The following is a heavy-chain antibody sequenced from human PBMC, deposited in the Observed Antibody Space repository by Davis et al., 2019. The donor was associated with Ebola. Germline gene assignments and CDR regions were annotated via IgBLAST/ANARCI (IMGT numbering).Heavy chain of an antibody. Sequence: PSETLSLTCAVYGGSFSGYYWSWIRQPPGKGLEWIGEINHSGSTNYNPSLKSRVTISVDTSKNQFSLKLSSVTAADTAVYYCARSLRWLSPNFDYWGQGTLVTVSS. V-gene: IGHV4-34*01. CDR1: GGSFSGYY. J-gene: IGHJ4*02. CDR3: ARSLRWLSPNFDY. D-gene: IGHD3-22*01. CDR2: INHSGST.